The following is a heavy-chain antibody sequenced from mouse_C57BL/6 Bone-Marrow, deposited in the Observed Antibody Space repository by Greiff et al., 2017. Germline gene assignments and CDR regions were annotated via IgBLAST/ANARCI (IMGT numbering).Heavy chain of an antibody. CDR3: TRREGDGYYPAWFAY. D-gene: IGHD2-3*01. CDR1: GYPFTDYE. CDR2: IDPETGGT. J-gene: IGHJ3*01. Sequence: QFQLQQSGAELVRPGASVTLSCKASGYPFTDYEMHWVKQTPVHGLEWIGSIDPETGGTAYNQKFKGKAILTADKSSSTAYMALRSLTSEDSAVYYCTRREGDGYYPAWFAYWGQGTLVTVSA. V-gene: IGHV1-15*01.